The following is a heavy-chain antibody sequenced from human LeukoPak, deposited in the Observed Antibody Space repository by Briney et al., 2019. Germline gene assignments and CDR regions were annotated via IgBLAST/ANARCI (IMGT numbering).Heavy chain of an antibody. Sequence: GGSLRLSCAASGFTFNTFNMNWVRQAPGMGLEWVSSITSGGDYIYYADSVKGRFTTSRDNAKNSLSLQLNGLRVEDTAVYYCARGHYDVLAASYKWTPDYWGQGTLVTVSS. V-gene: IGHV3-21*01. CDR3: ARGHYDVLAASYKWTPDY. D-gene: IGHD3-9*01. J-gene: IGHJ4*02. CDR1: GFTFNTFN. CDR2: ITSGGDYI.